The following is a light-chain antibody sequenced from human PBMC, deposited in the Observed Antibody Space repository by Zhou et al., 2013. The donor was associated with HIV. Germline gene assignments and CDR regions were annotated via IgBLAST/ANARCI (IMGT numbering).Light chain of an antibody. CDR1: QSISAY. CDR2: GAS. Sequence: DIQMTQFPSSLSASVGDRVTMTCRASQSISAYLNWYQLKPGKVPNLLISGASGLQSGVPVRFGGRGSGTDFTLTISSLQPEDVATYYCQKYNSAPLTFGGGTTGGDQT. V-gene: IGKV1-39*01. CDR3: QKYNSAPLT. J-gene: IGKJ4*01.